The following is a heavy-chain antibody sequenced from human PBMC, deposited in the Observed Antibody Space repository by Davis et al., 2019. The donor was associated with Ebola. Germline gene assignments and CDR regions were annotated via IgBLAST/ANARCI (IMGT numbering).Heavy chain of an antibody. CDR2: IYTGGST. CDR1: GFTVRRNY. D-gene: IGHD6-13*01. J-gene: IGHJ4*02. Sequence: AGSLSLSCAASGFTVRRNYMSWHRQAAGPALEWVSVIYTGGSTYYADSVKGRFTISRDNSKNTLYLQMNSLRAEDTAVYYCARDNSHSSSLGEYYFDYGGQGTMVTVSS. V-gene: IGHV3-66*01. CDR3: ARDNSHSSSLGEYYFDY.